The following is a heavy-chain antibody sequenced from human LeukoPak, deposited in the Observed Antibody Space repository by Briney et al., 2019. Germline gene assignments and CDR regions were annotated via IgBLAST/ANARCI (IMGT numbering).Heavy chain of an antibody. V-gene: IGHV3-30*03. CDR1: GFTFSSYG. CDR2: ISYDGSNK. Sequence: GGSLRLSCAASGFTFSSYGMHWVRQAPGKGLEWVAVISYDGSNKYYADSVKGRFTISRDNSKNTLYLQMNSLRAEDTAVYYCARSRASSGLLGYWGQGTLVTVSS. J-gene: IGHJ4*02. CDR3: ARSRASSGLLGY. D-gene: IGHD6-19*01.